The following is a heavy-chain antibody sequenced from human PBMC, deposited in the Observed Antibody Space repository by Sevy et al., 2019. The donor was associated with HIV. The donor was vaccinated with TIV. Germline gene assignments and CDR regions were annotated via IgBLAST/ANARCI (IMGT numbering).Heavy chain of an antibody. CDR1: GGSMNIYY. V-gene: IGHV4-59*01. CDR2: FYYNGST. Sequence: SETLSLTCTVSGGSMNIYYWSWIRQPPGKGLEWIGYFYYNGSTNYNPSLKSRVTISVDTSKNQFSLKLRSVTAADTAVYYCARVGFNWNDVDYWGQGTLVTVSS. J-gene: IGHJ4*02. CDR3: ARVGFNWNDVDY. D-gene: IGHD1-20*01.